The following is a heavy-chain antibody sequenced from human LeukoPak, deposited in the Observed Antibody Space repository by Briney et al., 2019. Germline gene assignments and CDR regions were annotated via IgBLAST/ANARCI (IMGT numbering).Heavy chain of an antibody. D-gene: IGHD3-10*01. CDR1: GGSISSYY. J-gene: IGHJ4*02. CDR3: ARVSWYYGSGSYVDY. CDR2: IYYSGST. Sequence: SETLSLTCTVSGGSISSYYWSWIRQPPGKGLEWIGYIYYSGSTNYNPSLKSRATISVDTSKNQFSLKLSSVTAADTAVYYCARVSWYYGSGSYVDYWGQGTLVTVSP. V-gene: IGHV4-59*01.